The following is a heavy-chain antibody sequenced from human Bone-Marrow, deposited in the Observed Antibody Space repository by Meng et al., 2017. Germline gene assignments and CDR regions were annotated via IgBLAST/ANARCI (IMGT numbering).Heavy chain of an antibody. CDR2: ISWNSGSI. D-gene: IGHD3-9*01. J-gene: IGHJ4*02. CDR3: AKGSYYDILTGYYFDY. V-gene: IGHV3-9*03. Sequence: GGSLRLSCAASGFAFDDFAMLWVRQAPGKGLEWVSGISWNSGSIHYADSVKGRFTISRDNAKNSLYLQMNSLRVDDMALYYCAKGSYYDILTGYYFDYWGRGTLVTVSS. CDR1: GFAFDDFA.